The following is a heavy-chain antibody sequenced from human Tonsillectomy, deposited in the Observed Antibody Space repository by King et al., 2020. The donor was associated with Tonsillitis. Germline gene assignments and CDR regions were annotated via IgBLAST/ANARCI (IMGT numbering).Heavy chain of an antibody. CDR2: ISAYNGNT. CDR3: ARDIKFSAAPDVFDI. J-gene: IGHJ3*02. Sequence: VQLVESGAEVKKPGASVKFSCKASGYTFPTYGITWVRQAPGQGLEWRGWISAYNGNTKYAQNFQGRVTMTTDTSTSTAYMELGSLRADDAAVYFCARDIKFSAAPDVFDIWGQGTLVTVSS. V-gene: IGHV1-18*01. CDR1: GYTFPTYG.